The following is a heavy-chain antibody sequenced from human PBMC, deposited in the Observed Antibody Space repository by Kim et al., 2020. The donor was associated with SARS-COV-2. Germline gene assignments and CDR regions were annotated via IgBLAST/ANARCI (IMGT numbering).Heavy chain of an antibody. CDR2: IYYSGST. D-gene: IGHD5-12*01. Sequence: SETLSLTCTVSGGSVSSGSYYWSWIRQPPGKGLEWIGYIYYSGSTNYNPSLKSRVTISVDTSKNQFSLKLSSVTAADTAVYYCASVGDGYTGIGMNFDYWGQGTLVTVSS. CDR1: GGSVSSGSYY. J-gene: IGHJ4*02. V-gene: IGHV4-61*01. CDR3: ASVGDGYTGIGMNFDY.